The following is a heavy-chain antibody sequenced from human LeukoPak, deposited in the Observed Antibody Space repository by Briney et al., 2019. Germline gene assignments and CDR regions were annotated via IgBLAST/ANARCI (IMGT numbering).Heavy chain of an antibody. CDR1: GFIFSTYS. D-gene: IGHD3-22*01. J-gene: IGHJ6*03. V-gene: IGHV3-21*01. Sequence: GGSLRLSCAASGFIFSTYSMNWVRQAPGKGLEWVSSISSSSTYIYYADSLKGRFTISRDNAKKSLYLQMNSLRVEDTAVYYCAKDGGNYYDSGGSYLMRSYMDVWGKGTTVTVSS. CDR3: AKDGGNYYDSGGSYLMRSYMDV. CDR2: ISSSSTYI.